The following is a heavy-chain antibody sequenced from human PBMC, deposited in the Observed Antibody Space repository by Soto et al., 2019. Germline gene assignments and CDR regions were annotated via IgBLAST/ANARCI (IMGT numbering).Heavy chain of an antibody. Sequence: GGSLRLSCAASGFTFSSYWIHWVRQAPGKGLVWVSRINSDGSSTSYADSVKGRFTISRDTAKTSLYLQMNSLRAEDTAVYYCSRDGRLPCMAVPPGGMVDWGQGATDTVS. CDR2: INSDGSST. CDR3: SRDGRLPCMAVPPGGMVD. D-gene: IGHD2-8*01. J-gene: IGHJ6*02. CDR1: GFTFSSYW. V-gene: IGHV3-74*01.